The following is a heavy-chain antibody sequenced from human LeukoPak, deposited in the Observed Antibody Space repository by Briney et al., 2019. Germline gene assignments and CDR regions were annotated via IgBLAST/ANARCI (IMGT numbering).Heavy chain of an antibody. J-gene: IGHJ4*02. V-gene: IGHV1-18*01. Sequence: ASVKVSCKASGYIVTSYGISWVRQAPGQGLEWMGWISAYNGNTNYAQNLQGRVTLTTDTSTSTAYMELRSLRSDDTAVYYCARQGYGVTSQGAADYWGQGTLVTVSS. CDR3: ARQGYGVTSQGAADY. CDR2: ISAYNGNT. CDR1: GYIVTSYG. D-gene: IGHD4-23*01.